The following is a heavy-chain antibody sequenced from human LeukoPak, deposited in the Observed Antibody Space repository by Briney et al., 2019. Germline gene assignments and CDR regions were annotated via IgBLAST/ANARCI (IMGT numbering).Heavy chain of an antibody. CDR3: ARDRRAAAALEFDY. D-gene: IGHD6-13*01. V-gene: IGHV4-34*01. CDR1: VGSFSVYY. Sequence: PSETLSLTRAVYVGSFSVYYWSWIPQPPGKGLEWNGEINHGGSNNYNPSLKSRVTISVDKSKSQFTLKLSSVSAADTAVYYCARDRRAAAALEFDYWGKGTLVTVAS. CDR2: INHGGSN. J-gene: IGHJ4*02.